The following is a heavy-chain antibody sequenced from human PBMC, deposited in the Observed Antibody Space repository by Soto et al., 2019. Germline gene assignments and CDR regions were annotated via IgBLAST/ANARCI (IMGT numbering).Heavy chain of an antibody. V-gene: IGHV3-23*01. Sequence: GGSLRLSCAASGFTFSSYAMSWVRQAPGRGLEWVSAISGSGISTFYADSVKGRSIISRDNSKNTLYLQLNSLKVEDTAVYYCAKDLYYYDSSGFDYWGQGTLVTAPQ. J-gene: IGHJ4*02. CDR2: ISGSGIST. CDR1: GFTFSSYA. CDR3: AKDLYYYDSSGFDY. D-gene: IGHD3-22*01.